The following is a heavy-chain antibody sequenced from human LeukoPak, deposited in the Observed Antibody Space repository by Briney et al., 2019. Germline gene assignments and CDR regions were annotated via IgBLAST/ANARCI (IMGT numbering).Heavy chain of an antibody. D-gene: IGHD3-3*01. CDR2: IYYSGST. V-gene: IGHV4-59*08. Sequence: PSETLSLTCTVSGGSISSYYWSWIRQPPGKGLEWIGYIYYSGSTNYNPSLKSRVTISVDTSKNQFPLKLSSVTAADTAVYYCARGYDFWSGYWGNWGQGTLVTVSS. CDR1: GGSISSYY. CDR3: ARGYDFWSGYWGN. J-gene: IGHJ4*02.